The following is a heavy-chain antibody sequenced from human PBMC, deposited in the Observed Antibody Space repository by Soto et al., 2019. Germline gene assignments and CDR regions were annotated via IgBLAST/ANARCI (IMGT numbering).Heavy chain of an antibody. J-gene: IGHJ6*02. V-gene: IGHV1-69*01. CDR2: IIPIFGTA. D-gene: IGHD1-7*01. CDR3: ARDSHWNYENYYYGMDV. CDR1: GGTFSSYA. Sequence: QEQLVQSGAEVKKPGSSVKVSCKASGGTFSSYAISWVRQAPGQGLEWMGGIIPIFGTANYAQKFQGRVTITADESTSTAYMELSSLRSEDTAVYYCARDSHWNYENYYYGMDVWGQGTTVTVSS.